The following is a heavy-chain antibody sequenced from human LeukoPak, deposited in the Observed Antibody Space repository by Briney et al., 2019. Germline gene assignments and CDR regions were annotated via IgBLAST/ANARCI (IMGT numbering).Heavy chain of an antibody. V-gene: IGHV3-21*01. D-gene: IGHD2-2*01. CDR1: GFTSSSYS. CDR3: ARAPAREYQLLLGY. Sequence: GGSLRLSCVASGFTSSSYSMNWVRQAPGKGLEWVSSISGSSSYIYYADSVKGRFTISRDNAKNSLYLQMNSLRAEDTAVFYCARAPAREYQLLLGYWGQGTLVTVSS. CDR2: ISGSSSYI. J-gene: IGHJ4*02.